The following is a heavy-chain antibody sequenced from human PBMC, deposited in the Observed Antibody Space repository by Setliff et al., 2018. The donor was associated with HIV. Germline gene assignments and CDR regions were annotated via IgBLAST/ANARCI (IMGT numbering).Heavy chain of an antibody. D-gene: IGHD2-15*01. V-gene: IGHV7-4-1*02. CDR2: INTNTGNP. Sequence: ASVKVSCKASGYTFTTYAMNWVRQAPGQGLEWMGWINTNTGNPTYAQGFTGRFVFSLDTSVSTAYLQISSLKAEDTAVYYCAREVVVAGVHYYYNYYMDVWGKGTTVTVSS. CDR1: GYTFTTYA. J-gene: IGHJ6*03. CDR3: AREVVVAGVHYYYNYYMDV.